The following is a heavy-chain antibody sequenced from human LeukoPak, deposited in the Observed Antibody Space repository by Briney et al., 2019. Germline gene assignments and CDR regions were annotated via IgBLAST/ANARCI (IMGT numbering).Heavy chain of an antibody. CDR2: INPSGGST. V-gene: IGHV1-46*01. D-gene: IGHD1-26*01. CDR3: ARVRGDSGSYFVDYYYYYMDV. CDR1: GYTFTSYY. J-gene: IGHJ6*03. Sequence: ASVKVSCKASGYTFTSYYMHWVRQAPGQGLEWMGIINPSGGSTSYAQKFQGRVTMTRDMSTSTVYMELSSLRSEDTAVYYCARVRGDSGSYFVDYYYYYMDVWGKGTTVTISS.